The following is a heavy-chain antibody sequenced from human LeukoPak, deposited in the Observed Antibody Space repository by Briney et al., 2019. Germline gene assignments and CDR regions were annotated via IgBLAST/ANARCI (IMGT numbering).Heavy chain of an antibody. CDR2: IIPIFGTA. CDR1: GGTFSSYA. V-gene: IGHV1-69*05. Sequence: SVKVSCMASGGTFSSYAISWVRQAPGQGLEWMGRIIPIFGTANYAQKFQGRVTITTDESTSTAYMELSSPRSEDTAVYYCARGDGYNYFLPDYWGQGTLVTVSS. J-gene: IGHJ4*02. CDR3: ARGDGYNYFLPDY. D-gene: IGHD5-24*01.